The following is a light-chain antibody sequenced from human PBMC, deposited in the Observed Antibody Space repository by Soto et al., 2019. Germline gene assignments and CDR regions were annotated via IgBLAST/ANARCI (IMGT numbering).Light chain of an antibody. V-gene: IGKV3-20*01. CDR3: HQYGGSPLT. J-gene: IGKJ4*01. Sequence: EIVMTQSPATLSVSPGERATLSCRASQSVSSSYLAWYQQKPGQAPRLLIYGASRRATGIPDRFSGSGSGTDFTLTINRLAPEDFAVYFCHQYGGSPLTFGGGTKVDIK. CDR2: GAS. CDR1: QSVSSSY.